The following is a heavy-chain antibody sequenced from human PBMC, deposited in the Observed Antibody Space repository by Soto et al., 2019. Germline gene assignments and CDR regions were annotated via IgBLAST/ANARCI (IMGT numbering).Heavy chain of an antibody. V-gene: IGHV4-39*01. CDR3: ARHYYDSSGYYWPFDY. CDR1: VGSIISSSYY. J-gene: IGHJ4*02. Sequence: SETLSLTCTFSVGSIISSSYYWGWLRQPPGKGLEWIGSIYYSGSTYYNPSLKSRVTISVDTSKNQFSLKLSSVTAADTAVYYCARHYYDSSGYYWPFDYWGQGTLVTVSS. CDR2: IYYSGST. D-gene: IGHD3-22*01.